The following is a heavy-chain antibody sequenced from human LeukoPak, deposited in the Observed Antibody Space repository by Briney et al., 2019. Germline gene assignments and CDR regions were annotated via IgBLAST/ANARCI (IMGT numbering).Heavy chain of an antibody. J-gene: IGHJ4*02. CDR2: IYSGGST. Sequence: GGSLRLSCAASGFTFDDYAMHWVRQAPGKGLEWVSVIYSGGSTYYADSVKGRFTISRDNSKNTLYLQMNSLRAEDTAVYYCARDFGSIWGQGTLVTVSS. CDR3: ARDFGSI. V-gene: IGHV3-66*01. D-gene: IGHD3-16*01. CDR1: GFTFDDYA.